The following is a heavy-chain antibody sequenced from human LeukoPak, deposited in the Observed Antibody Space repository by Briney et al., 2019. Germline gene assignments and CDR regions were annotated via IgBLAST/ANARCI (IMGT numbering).Heavy chain of an antibody. V-gene: IGHV3-48*03. CDR3: AVGASGYDSLDY. J-gene: IGHJ4*02. D-gene: IGHD5-12*01. CDR1: GLTFCSYE. Sequence: GGSLRLSCAASGLTFCSYEMHWVRQAPGKGLEWVSYIDISDSSVYYADSVKGRFTISRDNAKNSLYLQMNSLRAEDTGVYYCAVGASGYDSLDYWGQGTLVTVSS. CDR2: IDISDSSV.